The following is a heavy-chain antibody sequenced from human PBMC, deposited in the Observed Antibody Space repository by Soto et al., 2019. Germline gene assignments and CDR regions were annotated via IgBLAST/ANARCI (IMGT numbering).Heavy chain of an antibody. CDR2: ISSYNGHT. CDR1: GYTFNSYG. J-gene: IGHJ4*02. D-gene: IGHD3-16*01. V-gene: IGHV1-18*01. CDR3: ARGRSWGARDFDN. Sequence: QVQLVQSGGEVTRPGASVRVSCKASGYTFNSYGISWVRQAPGQGLEWMGWISSYNGHTDYARKFQGRVAMTTDISTNTVSMELRDLRSDDTAVYYCARGRSWGARDFDNWGQGTLDTVSS.